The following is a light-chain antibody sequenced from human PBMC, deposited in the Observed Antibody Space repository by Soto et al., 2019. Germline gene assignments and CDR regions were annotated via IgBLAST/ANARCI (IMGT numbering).Light chain of an antibody. Sequence: EIVLTQSPGTLSLSAGERATLSCRASQSVSSNYLAWYQQKPGQPPRLLISGASSRATGIPDRFIGSGSVTDFTLTISSLEPEDFAVYYCQHYGRAPPSWTFGQGTKVEIK. CDR3: QHYGRAPPSWT. V-gene: IGKV3-20*01. CDR1: QSVSSNY. J-gene: IGKJ1*01. CDR2: GAS.